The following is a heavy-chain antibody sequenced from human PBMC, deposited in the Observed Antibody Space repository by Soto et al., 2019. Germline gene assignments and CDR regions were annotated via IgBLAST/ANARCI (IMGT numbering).Heavy chain of an antibody. Sequence: GASVKVSCKASGYTFTSYDINWVRQATGQGLEWMGWMNPNSGNTGYAQKFQGRVTMTRNTSISTAYMELSSLRSEDTAVYYCARGRAVDDFWSGYSFGYWGQGTLVTVSS. V-gene: IGHV1-8*01. D-gene: IGHD3-3*01. CDR2: MNPNSGNT. CDR1: GYTFTSYD. CDR3: ARGRAVDDFWSGYSFGY. J-gene: IGHJ4*02.